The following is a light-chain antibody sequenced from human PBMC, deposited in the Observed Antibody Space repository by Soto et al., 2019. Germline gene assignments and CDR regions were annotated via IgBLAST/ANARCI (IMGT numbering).Light chain of an antibody. CDR1: QAISNY. CDR2: DAS. J-gene: IGKJ3*01. Sequence: DIQMTQSPSSLSASVGDRVTITCQASQAISNYLNWYQQKPGKAPKLLIYDASNLETGIPSRFSGSGSGTDFTFTISSLQTDDIATYYCQQYDNLPPFTFGPGTKVDI. V-gene: IGKV1-33*01. CDR3: QQYDNLPPFT.